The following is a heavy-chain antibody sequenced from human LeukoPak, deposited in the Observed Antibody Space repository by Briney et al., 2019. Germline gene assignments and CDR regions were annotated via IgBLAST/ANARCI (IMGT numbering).Heavy chain of an antibody. CDR1: GGSISSYY. CDR3: ARRVVWFDP. V-gene: IGHV4-4*09. J-gene: IGHJ5*02. Sequence: PSETLSLTCTVSGGSISSYYWSWIRQPPGKGLEWIGYIYTSGSTNYNPSLKSRVTISVDTSKNQFSLKLSSVTAADTAVYYCARRVVWFDPWGQGTLVTVSS. CDR2: IYTSGST.